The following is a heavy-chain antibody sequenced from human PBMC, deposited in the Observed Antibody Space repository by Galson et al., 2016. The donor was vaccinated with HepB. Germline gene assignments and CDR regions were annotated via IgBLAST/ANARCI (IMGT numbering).Heavy chain of an antibody. J-gene: IGHJ4*02. V-gene: IGHV3-33*01. CDR3: ARDYHYGVYFDH. Sequence: SLRLSCAGSGFTFSNYGMHWVRQAPGKGLEWVSNIWFDGRSKYYGDSVKGRFTISRDNSKNTLYLQMNSLRAGDTAVYYCARDYHYGVYFDHWGQGTLVTVSS. CDR2: IWFDGRSK. D-gene: IGHD3-16*01. CDR1: GFTFSNYG.